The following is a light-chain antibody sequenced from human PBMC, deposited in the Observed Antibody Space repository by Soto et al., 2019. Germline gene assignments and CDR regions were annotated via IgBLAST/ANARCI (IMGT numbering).Light chain of an antibody. V-gene: IGKV3-15*01. CDR3: QQYKNWPPLT. CDR1: QSVSYN. Sequence: EIVMTQSPATVSVSPGETAPLSCRASQSVSYNLAWYQQKPGQGLRLLIYGAFTRATGIPARFSGSGSGTEFTLTISSLQSEDFAVYYCQQYKNWPPLTFGGGTKVEIK. J-gene: IGKJ4*01. CDR2: GAF.